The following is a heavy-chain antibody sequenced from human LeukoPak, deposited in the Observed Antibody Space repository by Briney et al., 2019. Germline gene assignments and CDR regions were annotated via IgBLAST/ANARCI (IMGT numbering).Heavy chain of an antibody. Sequence: KPSETLSLTCAVYGGSLSGYFWTWIRQPPGKGLEWIGETDHSGGADYNPSLKSRLTISVDTSKNQFSLKLTSVTAADTAVYYCGSRRTAMFGVIKGPIDYWGQGTLVTVSS. J-gene: IGHJ4*02. CDR2: TDHSGGA. V-gene: IGHV4-34*01. CDR1: GGSLSGYF. D-gene: IGHD3-3*01. CDR3: GSRRTAMFGVIKGPIDY.